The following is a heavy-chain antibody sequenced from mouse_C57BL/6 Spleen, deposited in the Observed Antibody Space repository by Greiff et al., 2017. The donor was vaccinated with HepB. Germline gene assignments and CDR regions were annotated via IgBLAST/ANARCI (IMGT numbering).Heavy chain of an antibody. CDR3: ARNEDYGSSYAAY. J-gene: IGHJ3*01. V-gene: IGHV2-2*01. CDR2: IWSGGST. Sequence: VQLVESGPGLVQPSQSLSITCTVSGFSLTSYGVHWVRQSPGKGLEWLGVIWSGGSTDYNAAFISRLSISKDNSKSQVFFKMNSLQADDTAIYYCARNEDYGSSYAAYWGQGTLVTVSA. CDR1: GFSLTSYG. D-gene: IGHD1-1*01.